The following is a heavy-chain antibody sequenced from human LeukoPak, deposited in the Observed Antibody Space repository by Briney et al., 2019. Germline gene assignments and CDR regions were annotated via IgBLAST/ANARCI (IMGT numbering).Heavy chain of an antibody. V-gene: IGHV3-53*01. J-gene: IGHJ2*01. CDR3: ARDRPGGYFDL. Sequence: PGGSLRLSCAASGFTVSSNYMTWVRQAPGQGLEWVSVIYFGGTTYYADSVKGRFTISRDNSKNTVYLQMNSLRVEDTAVYYCARDRPGGYFDLWGRGTLVTVSS. CDR2: IYFGGTT. CDR1: GFTVSSNY. D-gene: IGHD3-10*01.